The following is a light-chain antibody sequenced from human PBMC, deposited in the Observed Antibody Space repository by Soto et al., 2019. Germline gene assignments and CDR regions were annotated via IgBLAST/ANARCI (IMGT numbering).Light chain of an antibody. CDR2: AAS. J-gene: IGKJ3*01. V-gene: IGKV1-9*01. Sequence: IQLTQSPSSLSASVGDRVTITCRASQAINYYLAWYQQKPGTAPKLLIYAASTLQSGVTSRFSGSRSGTDFTLTISSLQPEDFATYYCQQLDSYPRTFGPGTKVDIK. CDR3: QQLDSYPRT. CDR1: QAINYY.